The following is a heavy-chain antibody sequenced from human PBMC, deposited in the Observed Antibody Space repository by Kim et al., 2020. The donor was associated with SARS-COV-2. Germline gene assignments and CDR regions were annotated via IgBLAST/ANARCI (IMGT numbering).Heavy chain of an antibody. D-gene: IGHD1-26*01. Sequence: GGSTYYADSVKGRFTTSRDNSKNTLYLQMNSRRAEDTAVYYGARVRYISYFDCWGQGTLVTVSS. V-gene: IGHV3-66*01. CDR2: GGST. J-gene: IGHJ4*02. CDR3: ARVRYISYFDC.